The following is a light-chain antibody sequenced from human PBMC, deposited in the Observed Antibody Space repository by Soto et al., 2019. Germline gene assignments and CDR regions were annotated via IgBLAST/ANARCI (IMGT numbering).Light chain of an antibody. J-gene: IGKJ1*01. CDR1: QSVNSNY. CDR3: QQSYRTPRT. CDR2: GVS. V-gene: IGKV3-20*01. Sequence: EIVLTQSPGTLSLSPWERATLSCRASQSVNSNYLAWHQQKPVQAPRLLIYGVSSRATGIPDRLSGSGSGTDFTLTISSLHPEDFATYYCQQSYRTPRTFGQGTKVDIK.